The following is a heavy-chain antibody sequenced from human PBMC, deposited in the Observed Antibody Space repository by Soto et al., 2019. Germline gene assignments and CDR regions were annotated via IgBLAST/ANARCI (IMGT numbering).Heavy chain of an antibody. Sequence: EVQLVESGGGLVKPGGSLRLSCAASGFTFSSYSMNWVRQAPGKGLEWVSSMSSSSSYIYYADSVKGRFTISRDNAKNSLYLQMNSLRAEATAVYYCARDNYGDYEVGYYYYMDVWGKGTTVTVSS. D-gene: IGHD4-17*01. CDR2: MSSSSSYI. J-gene: IGHJ6*03. V-gene: IGHV3-21*01. CDR1: GFTFSSYS. CDR3: ARDNYGDYEVGYYYYMDV.